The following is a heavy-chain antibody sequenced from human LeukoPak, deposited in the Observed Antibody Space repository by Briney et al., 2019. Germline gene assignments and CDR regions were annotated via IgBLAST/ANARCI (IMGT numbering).Heavy chain of an antibody. CDR3: ARDVDSSGSSDY. CDR2: IYSGGST. V-gene: IGHV3-66*01. J-gene: IGHJ4*02. D-gene: IGHD3-22*01. Sequence: QAGGSLRLSCAASGFTVSSNYMSWVRQAPGKGLEWVPVIYSGGSTYYADSVKGRFTISRDNSKNTLYLQMNSLRAEDTAVYYCARDVDSSGSSDYWGQGTLVTVSS. CDR1: GFTVSSNY.